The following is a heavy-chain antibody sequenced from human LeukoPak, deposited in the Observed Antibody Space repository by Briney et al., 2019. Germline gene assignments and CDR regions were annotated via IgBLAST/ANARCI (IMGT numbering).Heavy chain of an antibody. CDR2: IYSGGST. V-gene: IGHV3-53*01. CDR1: GFTVSSNY. J-gene: IGHJ5*02. D-gene: IGHD6-13*01. Sequence: GGSLRLSCAASGFTVSSNYMSWVRQAPGKGLEWVSVIYSGGSTYYADSVKGRFTISRDNSKNTLYLQMNSLRAEDTAVYYCARSIAAAEPHNWFDPWGQGTLVTVSS. CDR3: ARSIAAAEPHNWFDP.